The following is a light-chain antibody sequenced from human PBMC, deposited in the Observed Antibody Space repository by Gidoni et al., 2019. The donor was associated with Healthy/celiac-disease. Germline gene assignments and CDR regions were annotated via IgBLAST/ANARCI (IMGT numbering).Light chain of an antibody. V-gene: IGLV1-40*01. Sequence: QSVLTQPHSVSVAPGQRVTISCTGRRSNIGAGYDVHWYQQLPGTAPKLLIYGNSHRPSGVPDRFPGAKSGTSASLAITGLQAEDEADYYCQSYDSSLSGVVFGGGTKLTVL. CDR3: QSYDSSLSGVV. CDR2: GNS. CDR1: RSNIGAGYD. J-gene: IGLJ2*01.